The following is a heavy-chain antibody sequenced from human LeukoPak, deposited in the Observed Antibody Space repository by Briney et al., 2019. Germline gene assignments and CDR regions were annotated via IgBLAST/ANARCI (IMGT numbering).Heavy chain of an antibody. J-gene: IGHJ4*02. V-gene: IGHV3-21*01. D-gene: IGHD4-17*01. CDR2: ISSSSSYT. Sequence: GGSLRLSCAASGFTFSSYSMNWVRQAPGKGLEWVSSISSSSSYTYYADSVKVRFTISRDNAKNSLYLQMNSLRAEDTAVYYCARDTTVTQNFDYWGQGTLVTVSS. CDR1: GFTFSSYS. CDR3: ARDTTVTQNFDY.